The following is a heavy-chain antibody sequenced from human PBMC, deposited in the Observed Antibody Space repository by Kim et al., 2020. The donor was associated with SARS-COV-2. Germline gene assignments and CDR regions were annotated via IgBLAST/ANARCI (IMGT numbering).Heavy chain of an antibody. J-gene: IGHJ4*02. D-gene: IGHD6-19*01. V-gene: IGHV4-39*01. CDR2: IYYSGST. Sequence: SETLSLTCTVSGGSISSSSYYWGWIRQPPGKGLEWIGSIYYSGSTYYNPSLKSRVTISVDTSKNQFSLKLSSVTAADTAVYYCARRLAVAGLDYWGQGTLVTVSS. CDR1: GGSISSSSYY. CDR3: ARRLAVAGLDY.